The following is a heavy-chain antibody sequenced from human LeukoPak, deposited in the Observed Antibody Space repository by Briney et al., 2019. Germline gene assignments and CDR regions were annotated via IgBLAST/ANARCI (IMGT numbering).Heavy chain of an antibody. J-gene: IGHJ4*02. Sequence: GGSLRLSCAASGFTFTSYAMSWVRQAPGQGLEWVSSISGIGGSTYYADSVKGRFTITRDNSRRMVYMQLNSLRVEDTAVYYCAKSVNYYDSGGYSLRGQGTLVTVSS. V-gene: IGHV3-23*01. CDR2: ISGIGGST. D-gene: IGHD3-22*01. CDR3: AKSVNYYDSGGYSL. CDR1: GFTFTSYA.